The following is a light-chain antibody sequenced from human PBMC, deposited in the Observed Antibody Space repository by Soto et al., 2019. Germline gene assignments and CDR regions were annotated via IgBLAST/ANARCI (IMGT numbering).Light chain of an antibody. CDR2: GAS. CDR3: QQYGSSTWT. CDR1: QSVSSSY. V-gene: IGKV3-20*01. Sequence: EIVLTQFPATLSSSPGKRAPPSCRASQSVSSSYLAWYQQKPGQAPRLLIYGASSRATGIPDRFSGSGSGTDFTLTIRRLEPEDFAVYYCQQYGSSTWTFGQGTKVDIK. J-gene: IGKJ1*01.